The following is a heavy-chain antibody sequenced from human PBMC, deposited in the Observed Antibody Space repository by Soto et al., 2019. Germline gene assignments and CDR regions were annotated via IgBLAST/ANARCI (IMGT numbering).Heavy chain of an antibody. J-gene: IGHJ4*02. CDR1: GVSFSSYA. V-gene: IGHV3-23*01. CDR2: ISGSGGST. CDR3: SKSGRRQRLVQVSI. D-gene: IGHD6-13*01. Sequence: GGSLRISCAASGVSFSSYAMSWVRQAPGKGLEWVSAISGSGGSTYYADSVKGRFTISRDNSKNTLYLQMNSLRAEDTAVYYCSKSGRRQRLVQVSIWGQGTLVPVSS.